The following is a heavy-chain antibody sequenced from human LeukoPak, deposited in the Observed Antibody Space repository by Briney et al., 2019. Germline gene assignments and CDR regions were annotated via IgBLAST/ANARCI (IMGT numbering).Heavy chain of an antibody. CDR3: AAGVVGATLDLDY. V-gene: IGHV1-69*04. CDR1: GGTFSRYA. J-gene: IGHJ4*02. CDR2: IIPILGIA. Sequence: GASVKDSCKASGGTFSRYAISWVRQAPGQGLEWMGRIIPILGIANYAQKFQGRVTITADKSTSTAYMELSSLRSEDTAVYYCAAGVVGATLDLDYWGQGTLVTVSS. D-gene: IGHD1-26*01.